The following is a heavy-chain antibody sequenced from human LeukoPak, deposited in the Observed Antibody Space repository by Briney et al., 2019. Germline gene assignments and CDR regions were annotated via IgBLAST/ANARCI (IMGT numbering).Heavy chain of an antibody. CDR2: ISSSSSYI. J-gene: IGHJ3*02. Sequence: GGSLRLSCAASGFTFSSYSMNWVRQAPGKGLEWVSSISSSSSYIYYADSVKGRFTISRDNAKNSLYLQMNSLRAEDTAVYYCARDRWYYYDSSGPARDAFDIWGQGTMVTVSS. D-gene: IGHD3-22*01. V-gene: IGHV3-21*01. CDR1: GFTFSSYS. CDR3: ARDRWYYYDSSGPARDAFDI.